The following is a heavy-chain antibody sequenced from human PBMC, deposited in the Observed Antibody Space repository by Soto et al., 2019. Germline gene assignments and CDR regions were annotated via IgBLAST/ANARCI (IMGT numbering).Heavy chain of an antibody. D-gene: IGHD3-10*01. J-gene: IGHJ4*02. CDR3: AMGSYYFDY. CDR2: IYYSGST. Sequence: SETLSLTCTVSGGSISSYYWSWIRQPPGKGLEWIGYIYYSGSTNYNPSLKSRVTISVDTSKNQFSLKLSSVTAADTAVYYCAMGSYYFDYWGQGTLVTVSS. V-gene: IGHV4-59*01. CDR1: GGSISSYY.